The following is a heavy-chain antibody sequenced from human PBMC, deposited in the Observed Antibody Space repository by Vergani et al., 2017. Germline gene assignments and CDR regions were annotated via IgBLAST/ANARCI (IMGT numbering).Heavy chain of an antibody. CDR3: ARLTNGSGRSGY. Sequence: QVQLVQSGAEVKKPGSSVKVSCKASGGTFSSYAISWVRQAPGQGLEWMGGIIPFFGTANYAQKFQGRVTITADESTSTAYMALSSLRSEDTAVYYCARLTNGSGRSGYWGQGTLVTVSS. CDR1: GGTFSSYA. V-gene: IGHV1-69*01. CDR2: IIPFFGTA. D-gene: IGHD3-10*01. J-gene: IGHJ4*02.